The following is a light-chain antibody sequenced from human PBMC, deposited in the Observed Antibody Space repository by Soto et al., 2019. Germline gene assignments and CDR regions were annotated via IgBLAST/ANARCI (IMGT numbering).Light chain of an antibody. Sequence: DIQMTQSPASLSASVGDRVTITCRASQGISKYLAWFQQKPGKALKSLIYAASNLQSGVPSKFSGSASGTDFTLTISSLQPEDSATYYCQQYDSYPLTFGGGTRVEIK. CDR3: QQYDSYPLT. V-gene: IGKV1-16*02. CDR1: QGISKY. J-gene: IGKJ4*01. CDR2: AAS.